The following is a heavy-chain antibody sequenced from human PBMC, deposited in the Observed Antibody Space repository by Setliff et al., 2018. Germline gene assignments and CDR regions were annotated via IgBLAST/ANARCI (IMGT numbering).Heavy chain of an antibody. CDR2: ISAYNGNT. CDR1: GYTFTSYG. V-gene: IGHV1-18*01. J-gene: IGHJ4*02. Sequence: ASVKVSCKASGYTFTSYGISWVRQAPGQGLEWMGWISAYNGNTNYAQKLQGRVTMTTDTSTSTAYMELSSLRSEDTAVYYCARPSTVTIFDYWGQGTLVTVSS. D-gene: IGHD4-17*01. CDR3: ARPSTVTIFDY.